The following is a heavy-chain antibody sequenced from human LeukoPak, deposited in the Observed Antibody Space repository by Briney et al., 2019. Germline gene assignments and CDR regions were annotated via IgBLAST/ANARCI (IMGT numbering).Heavy chain of an antibody. CDR3: ARSPNFWSGYYLRTFDY. V-gene: IGHV3-11*01. Sequence: GGSLRLSCAASGFTFSDYYMSWLRQAPGKGLEWVSYISSSGSTIYYADYVKGRFTISRDNAKNSLYLQMNSLRAEDTAVYYCARSPNFWSGYYLRTFDYWGQGTLVTVSS. D-gene: IGHD3-3*01. J-gene: IGHJ4*02. CDR2: ISSSGSTI. CDR1: GFTFSDYY.